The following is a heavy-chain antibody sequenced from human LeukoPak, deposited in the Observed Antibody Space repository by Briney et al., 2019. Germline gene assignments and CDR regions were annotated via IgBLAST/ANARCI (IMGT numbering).Heavy chain of an antibody. V-gene: IGHV3-7*01. Sequence: PGGSLRLSCAASGFSFGSYWMTWVRQAPGKGLEWVANLKGDESERYYVDSVMGRFTISRDNAKNSLYLQMNSLRAEDTAVYYCAGSGYSYALNHWGQGTLVTVSS. CDR1: GFSFGSYW. J-gene: IGHJ1*01. D-gene: IGHD2-2*03. CDR2: LKGDESER. CDR3: AGSGYSYALNH.